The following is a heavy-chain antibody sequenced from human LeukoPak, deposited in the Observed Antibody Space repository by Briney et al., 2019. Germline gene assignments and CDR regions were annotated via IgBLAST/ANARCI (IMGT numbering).Heavy chain of an antibody. CDR2: ISAYNGNT. CDR1: GYTFTSYG. V-gene: IGHV1-18*01. Sequence: VASVKVSCQASGYTFTSYGISWVRQAPGQGLEWMGWISAYNGNTNYAQKLQGRVTMTTDTSTSTAYMELRRLRSDDTAVYYCARDHYGSSRPNFDYWGQGTLVTVSS. D-gene: IGHD3-10*01. CDR3: ARDHYGSSRPNFDY. J-gene: IGHJ4*02.